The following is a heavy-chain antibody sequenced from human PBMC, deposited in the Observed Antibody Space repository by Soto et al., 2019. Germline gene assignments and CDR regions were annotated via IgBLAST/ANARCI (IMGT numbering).Heavy chain of an antibody. D-gene: IGHD3-10*01. Sequence: QVQLLQSGAEVKKPGASVKVSCKASGYTFTGYFMTWVRQAPGQGLEWMGWINPYSGGADYAQSFQGRVTMTRDTSISTVYMELSRLRFDDTAVYYCARVIRGAYYNSPLDTWGQGTVVTVSS. J-gene: IGHJ5*02. CDR3: ARVIRGAYYNSPLDT. V-gene: IGHV1-2*02. CDR2: INPYSGGA. CDR1: GYTFTGYF.